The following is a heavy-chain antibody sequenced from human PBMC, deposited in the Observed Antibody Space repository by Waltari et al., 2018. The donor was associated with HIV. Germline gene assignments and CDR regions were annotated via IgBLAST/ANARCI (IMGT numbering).Heavy chain of an antibody. J-gene: IGHJ5*02. CDR2: ISSSGNFK. Sequence: VQLVESGGGPVKPGESLRPSCVTSGFIFNTSRLNWVRQAPGKGPEWVSSISSSGNFKHYADSVKGRFTISRDNAENSLYLQMNGLRAEDTAIYYCARDSRGSTWSLNWFDPWGQGTLVTVSS. V-gene: IGHV3-21*02. D-gene: IGHD6-6*01. CDR3: ARDSRGSTWSLNWFDP. CDR1: GFIFNTSR.